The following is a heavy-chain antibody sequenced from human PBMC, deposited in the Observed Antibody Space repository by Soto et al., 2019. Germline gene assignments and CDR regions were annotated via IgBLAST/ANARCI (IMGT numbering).Heavy chain of an antibody. CDR1: GFRFDIHA. V-gene: IGHV3-30*04. J-gene: IGHJ4*02. CDR2: MSPSGKNQ. CDR3: ATGAAFYYDTSRY. Sequence: GGSLRLSCAAPGFRFDIHALHWIRQAPGEGLEWVAVMSPSGKNQYYADSVKGRFTISRDTSKSSLSLQMTSLRPEDTAVYYCATGAAFYYDTSRYWGQGTLVTVSS. D-gene: IGHD3-22*01.